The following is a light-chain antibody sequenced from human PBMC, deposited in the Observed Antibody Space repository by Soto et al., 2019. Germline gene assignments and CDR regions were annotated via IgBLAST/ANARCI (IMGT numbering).Light chain of an antibody. V-gene: IGKV3-20*01. CDR1: QSVSSSY. CDR3: QQYGSLPFT. Sequence: EIVLTQSPGTLSLSPGERATLSCRASQSVSSSYLAWYQQKPGQAPRLLIYGASSRATGIPGRFSGSGSGTDVTLTISRLEPEDFAVYYCQQYGSLPFTLGQGTRVEIK. CDR2: GAS. J-gene: IGKJ1*01.